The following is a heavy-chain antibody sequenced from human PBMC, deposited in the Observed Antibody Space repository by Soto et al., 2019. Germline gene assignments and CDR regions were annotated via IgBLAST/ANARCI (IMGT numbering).Heavy chain of an antibody. V-gene: IGHV3-53*01. CDR3: ATSVASQAPIDY. D-gene: IGHD5-12*01. CDR2: IYSGGST. Sequence: EVQLVESGGGLIQPGGSLRLSCAASGFTVSSHYMSWVRQAPGKGLEWVSVIYSGGSTYYADSVKGRFTISRDNSKNTLYLQMNSLRAEDTAVYYCATSVASQAPIDYWGQGTLVTVSS. J-gene: IGHJ4*02. CDR1: GFTVSSHY.